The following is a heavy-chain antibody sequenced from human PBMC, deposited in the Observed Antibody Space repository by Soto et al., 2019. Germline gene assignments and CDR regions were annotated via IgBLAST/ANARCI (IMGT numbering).Heavy chain of an antibody. CDR2: ISGSGGST. J-gene: IGHJ4*02. CDR3: AKDTAAAGPKGY. CDR1: GFSFSSYA. Sequence: GSLRLSCAASGFSFSSYAMSWVRQAPGKGLEWVSAISGSGGSTYYADSVKGRFTISRDNSKNTLYLQMNSLRAEDTAVYYCAKDTAAAGPKGYWGQGTLVTVSS. V-gene: IGHV3-23*01. D-gene: IGHD6-13*01.